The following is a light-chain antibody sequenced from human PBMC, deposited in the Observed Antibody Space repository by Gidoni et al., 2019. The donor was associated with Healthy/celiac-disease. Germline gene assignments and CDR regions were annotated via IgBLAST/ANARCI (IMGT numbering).Light chain of an antibody. Sequence: DIQITQSPSSLSASVGDRVTITCRASQSISSYLNWYQQKPGKAPKLLIYAASSLQSGVPSRFSCSGSGTDFTLTISSLQPEHFATYYCQQSYSTPYTFGQGTKLEIK. CDR2: AAS. CDR1: QSISSY. J-gene: IGKJ2*01. V-gene: IGKV1-39*01. CDR3: QQSYSTPYT.